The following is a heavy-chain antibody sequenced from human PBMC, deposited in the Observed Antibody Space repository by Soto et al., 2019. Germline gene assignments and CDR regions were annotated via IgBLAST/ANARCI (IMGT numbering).Heavy chain of an antibody. CDR3: ARDRVRFSPADFDY. CDR1: GFTFSNYA. D-gene: IGHD3-3*01. J-gene: IGHJ4*02. Sequence: GGSLRLSCAASGFTFSNYAMSWVRQAPGKGLEWVSVVSDDGGTTFYADSVKGRFTISRDNSKNSLYLQMNSLRAEDTAVYYCARDRVRFSPADFDYWGQGTLVTVSS. V-gene: IGHV3-23*01. CDR2: VSDDGGTT.